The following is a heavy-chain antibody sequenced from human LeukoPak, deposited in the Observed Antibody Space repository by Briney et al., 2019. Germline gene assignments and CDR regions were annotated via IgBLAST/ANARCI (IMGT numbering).Heavy chain of an antibody. CDR3: AKAQSIAAAARSPFDY. CDR2: ISNGGNE. D-gene: IGHD6-13*01. CDR1: GFTFSGYG. J-gene: IGHJ4*02. V-gene: IGHV3-30*07. Sequence: GGSLRLSCAASGFTFSGYGMNWVRQAPGKGLEWVASISNGGNEFYADSVKGRFTISRDNYNNTLYLQMNSLRAEDTAVYYCAKAQSIAAAARSPFDYWGQGTLVTVSS.